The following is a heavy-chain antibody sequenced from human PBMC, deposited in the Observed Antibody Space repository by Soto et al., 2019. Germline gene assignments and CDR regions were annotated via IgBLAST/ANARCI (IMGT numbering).Heavy chain of an antibody. CDR3: ARRSRGSSAVGNYYYGMDV. CDR2: IYPGDSDT. V-gene: IGHV5-51*01. CDR1: GYSFTSYW. J-gene: IGHJ6*02. Sequence: PGESLKISCKGSGYSFTSYWIGWVRQMPGKGLEWMGIIYPGDSDTRYSPSFQGQVTIPADKSISTAYLQWSSLKASDTAMYYCARRSRGSSAVGNYYYGMDVWGQGTTVTVSS. D-gene: IGHD6-25*01.